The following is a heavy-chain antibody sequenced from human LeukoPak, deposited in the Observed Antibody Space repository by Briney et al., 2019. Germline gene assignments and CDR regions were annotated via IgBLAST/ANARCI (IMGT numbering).Heavy chain of an antibody. CDR1: GFTFSSYW. CDR3: AKGAYDYIEIAYFDY. Sequence: GGSLRLSCAASGFTFSSYWMSWVRQAPGKGLEWVANIRQDGSVQNYVDSVKGRFTISRDKSKNTLYLQMNSLRAEDTAVYYCAKGAYDYIEIAYFDYWGQGSLVTVSS. CDR2: IRQDGSVQ. J-gene: IGHJ4*02. V-gene: IGHV3-7*03. D-gene: IGHD5-12*01.